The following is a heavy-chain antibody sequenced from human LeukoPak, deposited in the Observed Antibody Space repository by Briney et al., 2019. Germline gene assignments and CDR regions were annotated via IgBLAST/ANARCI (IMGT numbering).Heavy chain of an antibody. CDR3: AIKLSSGGY. D-gene: IGHD3-22*01. V-gene: IGHV1-8*01. CDR1: GYTFTSYD. Sequence: GASVKVSCTASGYTFTSYDVNWVRQATGQGLEWMGWVSPNSANTAYAQKFQGRVTMTRNTSISTAYMELSSLRSEDTAVYYCAIKLSSGGYWGQGTLVTVSS. J-gene: IGHJ4*02. CDR2: VSPNSANT.